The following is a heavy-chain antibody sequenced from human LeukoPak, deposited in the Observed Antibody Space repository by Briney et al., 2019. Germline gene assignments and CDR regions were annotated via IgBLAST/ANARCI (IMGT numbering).Heavy chain of an antibody. Sequence: GGSLRLSCAASGFTFSSYAMSWVRQAPGKGLEWVSAISGSGGSTYYADSVKGRFTISRDNSKNTLYLQMNSLRAEDTAVYYCARDPGYSGYVGFDYWGQGTLVTVSS. D-gene: IGHD5-12*01. CDR1: GFTFSSYA. CDR2: ISGSGGST. J-gene: IGHJ4*02. CDR3: ARDPGYSGYVGFDY. V-gene: IGHV3-23*01.